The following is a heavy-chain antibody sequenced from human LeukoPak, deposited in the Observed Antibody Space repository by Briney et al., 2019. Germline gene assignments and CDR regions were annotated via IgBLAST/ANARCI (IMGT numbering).Heavy chain of an antibody. D-gene: IGHD1-26*01. CDR1: GFIFTDYW. V-gene: IGHV3-7*01. CDR3: AREREQGWFDP. Sequence: GGSLRLSCAASGFIFTDYWMNWVRQAPGKGLEWVAMVKYDGIDKQYLDSVKGRFTISRENAKNSLYLQMNSLRAGDTAVYYCAREREQGWFDPWGQETLVTVSS. CDR2: VKYDGIDK. J-gene: IGHJ5*02.